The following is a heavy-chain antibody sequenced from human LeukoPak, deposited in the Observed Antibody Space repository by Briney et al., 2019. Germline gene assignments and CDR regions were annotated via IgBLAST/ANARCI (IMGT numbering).Heavy chain of an antibody. Sequence: GGSLRLSCAASGFTFSSYSMNWVRRASAKGLGWVSSISRTSSYIYYAASLKGRLTISTDNAKNSLYLQTNLLRAEDTAVYYCLTYYYDSSIPHWSQATLATASS. J-gene: IGHJ4*02. CDR3: LTYYYDSSIPH. V-gene: IGHV3-21*01. D-gene: IGHD3-22*01. CDR2: ISRTSSYI. CDR1: GFTFSSYS.